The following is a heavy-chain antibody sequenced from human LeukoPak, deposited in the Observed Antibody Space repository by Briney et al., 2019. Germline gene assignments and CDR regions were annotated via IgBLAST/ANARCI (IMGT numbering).Heavy chain of an antibody. V-gene: IGHV4-34*01. CDR3: AGDIVVVPAASWFDP. J-gene: IGHJ5*02. Sequence: SETLSLTCAVYGGSFSGYYWSWIRQPPGKGLEGIGEINHSGSTNYNPSLKSRVTISVDTSKNQFSLKLSSVTAADTAVYYCAGDIVVVPAASWFDPWGQGTLVTVSS. CDR2: INHSGST. D-gene: IGHD2-2*01. CDR1: GGSFSGYY.